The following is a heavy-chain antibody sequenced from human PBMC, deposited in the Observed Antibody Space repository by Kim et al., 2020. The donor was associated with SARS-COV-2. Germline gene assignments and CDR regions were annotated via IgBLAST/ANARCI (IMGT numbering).Heavy chain of an antibody. Sequence: YNPSLKSRVTISVDTSKNQFSLKLSSVTAADTAVYYCARAYGDYEDYFDYWGQGTLVTVSS. D-gene: IGHD4-17*01. CDR3: ARAYGDYEDYFDY. V-gene: IGHV4-59*01. J-gene: IGHJ4*02.